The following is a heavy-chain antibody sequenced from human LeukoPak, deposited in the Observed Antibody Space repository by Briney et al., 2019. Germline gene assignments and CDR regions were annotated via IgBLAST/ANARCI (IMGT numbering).Heavy chain of an antibody. CDR2: IYYTGTT. CDR3: ARAAWRGSNSRDAFDI. D-gene: IGHD4/OR15-4a*01. J-gene: IGHJ3*02. V-gene: IGHV4-31*03. CDR1: GGSISSGGDY. Sequence: SETLSLTCTVSGGSISSGGDYWSLIRQHPGKGLEWIGYIYYTGTTYYNSSLKSRLTISVDTSKNQFSLNLSSMTAADTAVYYCARAAWRGSNSRDAFDIWGQGTVVTASS.